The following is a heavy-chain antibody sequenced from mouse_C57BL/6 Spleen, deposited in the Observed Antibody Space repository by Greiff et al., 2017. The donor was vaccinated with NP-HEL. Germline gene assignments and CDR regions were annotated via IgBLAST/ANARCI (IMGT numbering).Heavy chain of an antibody. J-gene: IGHJ2*01. CDR3: ARWITTVVAYYFDY. CDR1: GYSITSGYY. D-gene: IGHD1-1*01. CDR2: ISYDGSN. V-gene: IGHV3-6*01. Sequence: EVKLQESGPGLVKPSQSLSLTCSVTGYSITSGYYWNWIRQFPGNKLEWMGYISYDGSNNYNPSLKNRISITRDTSKNQFFLKLNSVTTEDTATYYCARWITTVVAYYFDYWGQGTTLTVSS.